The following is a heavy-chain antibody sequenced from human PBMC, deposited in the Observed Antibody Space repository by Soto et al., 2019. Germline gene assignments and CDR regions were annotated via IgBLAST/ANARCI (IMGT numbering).Heavy chain of an antibody. D-gene: IGHD5-12*01. V-gene: IGHV5-10-1*01. CDR2: IDPSDSYT. Sequence: PGESLKISCKGSGYSFTSYWISWVRQMPGKGLEWMGRIDPSDSYTNYSPSFQGHVTISADKSISTAYLQWSSLKASDTAMYYCARRPLRVDIVEYGMDVWGQGTTVTVSS. CDR3: ARRPLRVDIVEYGMDV. CDR1: GYSFTSYW. J-gene: IGHJ6*02.